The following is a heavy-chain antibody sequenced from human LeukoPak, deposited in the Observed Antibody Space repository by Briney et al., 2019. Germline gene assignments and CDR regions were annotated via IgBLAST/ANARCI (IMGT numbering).Heavy chain of an antibody. CDR1: GGSISSYY. D-gene: IGHD3-10*01. CDR2: IYYSGST. J-gene: IGHJ4*02. Sequence: SETLSLTCTVSGGSISSYYWSWIRQPPGKGLEWIGYIYYSGSTNYNPSLKSRVTISVDTSKNQFSLKLSSVTAADTAVYYCASLVRGMGFDYWGQGTLVTVSS. V-gene: IGHV4-59*12. CDR3: ASLVRGMGFDY.